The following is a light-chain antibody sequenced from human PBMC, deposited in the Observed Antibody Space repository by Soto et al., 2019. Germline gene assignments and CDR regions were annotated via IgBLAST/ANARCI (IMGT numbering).Light chain of an antibody. CDR1: RDISNS. V-gene: IGKV1-12*01. J-gene: IGKJ1*01. CDR2: GAS. CDR3: QQTSAFPRT. Sequence: DIQMTQSPSSVSASVGDRLTITCRASRDISNSLAWYQQPPGKAPKLLLRGASSLHRGVPSRFSGGGAGTEFTLTISSLQPEDFATYYCQQTSAFPRTFGQGTKVDVK.